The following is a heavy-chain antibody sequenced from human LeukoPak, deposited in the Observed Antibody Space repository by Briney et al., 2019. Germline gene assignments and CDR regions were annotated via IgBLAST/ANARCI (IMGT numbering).Heavy chain of an antibody. CDR2: ISGSGGNT. CDR3: ANSPNINY. J-gene: IGHJ4*02. V-gene: IGHV3-23*01. CDR1: GFTFASYA. D-gene: IGHD1/OR15-1a*01. Sequence: GGSLRLSCAASGFTFASYAMSWVRQAPGKGLEGVSTISGSGGNTYYADSVKGRYTISRDNSKNTLYLQMNSLRAEDTAVYYCANSPNINYWGQGTLVTVSS.